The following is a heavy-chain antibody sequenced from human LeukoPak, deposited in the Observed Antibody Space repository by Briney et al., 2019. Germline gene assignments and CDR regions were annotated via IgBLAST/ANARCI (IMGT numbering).Heavy chain of an antibody. V-gene: IGHV3-21*06. Sequence: GGSLRLSCAASGFTFSSFSMNWVRQAPGMGLEWVSSMSETGSRQFYTDSVKGRFSISRDNAKNSVYLHLNSLKVEDTAIYYCARATSEDTALDYWGQGTLVTVSS. CDR1: GFTFSSFS. CDR3: ARATSEDTALDY. J-gene: IGHJ4*02. D-gene: IGHD5-18*01. CDR2: MSETGSRQ.